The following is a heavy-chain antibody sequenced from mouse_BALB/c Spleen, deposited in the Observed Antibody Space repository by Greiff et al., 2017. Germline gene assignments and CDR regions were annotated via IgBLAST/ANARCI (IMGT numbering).Heavy chain of an antibody. V-gene: IGHV14-3*02. Sequence: VQLQQSGAELVKPGASVKLSCTASGFNIKDTYMHWVKQRPEQGLEWIGRIDPANGNTKYDPKFQGKATITADTSSNTAYLQLSSLTSEDTAVYYCASSPYYYAMDYWGQGTSVTGSS. CDR1: GFNIKDTY. CDR3: ASSPYYYAMDY. CDR2: IDPANGNT. J-gene: IGHJ4*01.